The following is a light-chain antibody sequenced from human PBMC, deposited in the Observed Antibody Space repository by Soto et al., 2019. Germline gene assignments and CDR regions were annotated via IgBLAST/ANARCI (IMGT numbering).Light chain of an antibody. V-gene: IGLV2-14*01. J-gene: IGLJ1*01. CDR1: SSDIGTFNF. Sequence: QSALTQPASVSGSPGQSITISCTGTSSDIGTFNFVSWYQQHPGKAPKLLISQVSYRPSGVSHRFSGSKSGNTASLIITGLQADDEADYFCSPYTSRGTVVFGTGTKLTVL. CDR2: QVS. CDR3: SPYTSRGTVV.